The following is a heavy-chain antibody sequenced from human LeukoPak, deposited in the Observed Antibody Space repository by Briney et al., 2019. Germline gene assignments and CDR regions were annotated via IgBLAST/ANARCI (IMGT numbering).Heavy chain of an antibody. CDR2: ISSSSSTI. V-gene: IGHV3-48*01. Sequence: GGSLRLSCAASEFSVGSNYMTWVRQAPGKGLEWVSYISSSSSTIYYADSVKGRFTISRDNAKNSLYLQMNSLRAEDTAVYYCARDPSDYDSSGYYDSAFDYWGQGTLVTVSS. D-gene: IGHD3-22*01. CDR3: ARDPSDYDSSGYYDSAFDY. CDR1: EFSVGSNY. J-gene: IGHJ4*02.